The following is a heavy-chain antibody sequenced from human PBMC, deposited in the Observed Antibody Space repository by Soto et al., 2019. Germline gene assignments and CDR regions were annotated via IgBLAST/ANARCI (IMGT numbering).Heavy chain of an antibody. D-gene: IGHD3-22*01. Sequence: SETLSLTCAVSGGSISSGGYSWRWIRQPPGKGLEWIGYIYHSGSTYYNPSLKSRVTISVDRSKNQFSLKLSSVTAADTAVYYCASHYSDSSGYYYTDYWGQGTLVTVSS. J-gene: IGHJ4*02. CDR3: ASHYSDSSGYYYTDY. V-gene: IGHV4-30-2*01. CDR2: IYHSGST. CDR1: GGSISSGGYS.